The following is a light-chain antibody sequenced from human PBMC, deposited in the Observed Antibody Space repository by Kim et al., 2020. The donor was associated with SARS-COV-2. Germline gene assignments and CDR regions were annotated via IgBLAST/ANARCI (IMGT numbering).Light chain of an antibody. CDR2: DAS. CDR3: QQYKNWPPMYT. Sequence: MVVTQSPATLSVSPGERATLSCRASQSISSNLAWYQQKPGQAPRLLIYDASTRATGVPARFSGGGSGTDFTLTISSLQSEDFAVYYCQQYKNWPPMYTFGQGTKLEIK. J-gene: IGKJ2*01. CDR1: QSISSN. V-gene: IGKV3-15*01.